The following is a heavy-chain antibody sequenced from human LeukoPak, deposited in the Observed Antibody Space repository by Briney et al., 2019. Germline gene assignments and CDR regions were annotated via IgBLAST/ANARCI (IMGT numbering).Heavy chain of an antibody. Sequence: SETLSLTFAVYGGSFSGYYWSWIRQPPGKGLEWLGEINHSGSTNYNPSLKSRVTISVDTSKNQFSLKVSSVTAADTAVYYCASRDTAMVMAPDAFDIWGQGTMVTVSS. J-gene: IGHJ3*02. CDR1: GGSFSGYY. CDR3: ASRDTAMVMAPDAFDI. D-gene: IGHD5-18*01. CDR2: INHSGST. V-gene: IGHV4-34*01.